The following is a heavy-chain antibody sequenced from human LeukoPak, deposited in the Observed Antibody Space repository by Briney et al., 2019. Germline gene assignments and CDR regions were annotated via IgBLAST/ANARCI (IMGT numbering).Heavy chain of an antibody. CDR3: AGGGGGYCSSTSCYTPFDY. V-gene: IGHV1-69*05. CDR1: GYTFTSYD. Sequence: SVKVSCKASGYTFTSYDINWVRQAPGQGLEWMGGIIPIFGTANYAQKFQGRVTITTDESTSTAYMELSSLRSEDTAVYYCAGGGGGYCSSTSCYTPFDYWGQGTLVTVSS. CDR2: IIPIFGTA. D-gene: IGHD2-2*02. J-gene: IGHJ4*02.